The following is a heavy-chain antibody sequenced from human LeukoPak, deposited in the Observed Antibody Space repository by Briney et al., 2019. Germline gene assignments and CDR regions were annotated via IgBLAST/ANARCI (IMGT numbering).Heavy chain of an antibody. Sequence: GGSLRLSCAASGFTFSSYGMHWVRQAPGKGLEWVAFIRYDGSNKYYADSVKGRFTISRDNSKNMLYLQMNSLRAEDTAVYYCAKDYDFRYDYWGQGTLVTVSS. J-gene: IGHJ4*02. V-gene: IGHV3-30*02. CDR1: GFTFSSYG. CDR2: IRYDGSNK. CDR3: AKDYDFRYDY. D-gene: IGHD3-3*01.